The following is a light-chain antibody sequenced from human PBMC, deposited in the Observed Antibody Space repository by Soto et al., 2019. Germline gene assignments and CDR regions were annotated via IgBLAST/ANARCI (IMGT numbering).Light chain of an antibody. J-gene: IGLJ1*01. CDR3: CSYAGSSIYV. CDR2: DVT. Sequence: QSLLTPPASVPGYPRQSITIPCPATSGDVGNYHLVSRYRQHPCHAPTLSIYDVTKRPSGPSNSLPSSKSVNTSSLTISGLQAEDEGDYYCCSYAGSSIYVFGTGIKVTVL. CDR1: SGDVGNYHL. V-gene: IGLV2-23*02.